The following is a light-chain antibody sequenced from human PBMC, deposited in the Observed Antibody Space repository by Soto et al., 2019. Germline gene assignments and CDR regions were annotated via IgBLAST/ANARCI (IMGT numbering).Light chain of an antibody. Sequence: QSVLTQPPSASATPGQGGTISCSGSSVNIGTNYVYWYQQLPGTAPKLLIYRNGQRPSGVPDRFSGSKSGTSASLAISGLRSEDEADYYCAVWDDSLDGVVFGGGTKLTVL. CDR1: SVNIGTNY. V-gene: IGLV1-47*01. CDR2: RNG. CDR3: AVWDDSLDGVV. J-gene: IGLJ3*02.